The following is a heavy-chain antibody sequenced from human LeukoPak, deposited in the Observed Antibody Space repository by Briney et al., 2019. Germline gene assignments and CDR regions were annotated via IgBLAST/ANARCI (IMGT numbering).Heavy chain of an antibody. J-gene: IGHJ4*02. V-gene: IGHV4-59*08. Sequence: SETLSLTCAVSGAFISSYFWIWIRQSPGKGLEWIGSLHYSGSNRDNPCLKRRVIMPLDTSNNHSSLKLSSLTTADTALYYCARHLTPDTALANWGQGILIPVSS. CDR1: GAFISSYF. CDR3: ARHLTPDTALAN. D-gene: IGHD5-18*01. CDR2: LHYSGSN.